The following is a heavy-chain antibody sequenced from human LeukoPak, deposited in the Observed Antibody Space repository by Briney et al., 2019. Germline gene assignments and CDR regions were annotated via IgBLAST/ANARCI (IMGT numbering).Heavy chain of an antibody. V-gene: IGHV3-23*01. Sequence: GGSLRLSCAASGFTFSSYAMSWVRQAPGKGLEWVSSISGGGETTYYADSVKGRSPISRDNSKHTLYLQMNSLRAEDTAVYDCAKDCDGCMMTFDNWGQGTLVTVSS. CDR2: ISGGGETT. CDR3: AKDCDGCMMTFDN. D-gene: IGHD2-8*01. CDR1: GFTFSSYA. J-gene: IGHJ4*02.